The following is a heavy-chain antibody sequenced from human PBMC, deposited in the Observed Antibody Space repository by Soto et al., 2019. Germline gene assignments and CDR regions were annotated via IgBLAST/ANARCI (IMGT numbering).Heavy chain of an antibody. Sequence: GGSLRLSCAASGFTFNNYWMSWVRQAPGKGLQWVANIKQDGSEGYYVDSVKGRFTISRDNAKKSLYLQMNSLRAEDTALYYCARVLDFYASGSYRYWGQGTLVPVSS. CDR3: ARVLDFYASGSYRY. CDR1: GFTFNNYW. J-gene: IGHJ4*02. CDR2: IKQDGSEG. D-gene: IGHD3-10*01. V-gene: IGHV3-7*01.